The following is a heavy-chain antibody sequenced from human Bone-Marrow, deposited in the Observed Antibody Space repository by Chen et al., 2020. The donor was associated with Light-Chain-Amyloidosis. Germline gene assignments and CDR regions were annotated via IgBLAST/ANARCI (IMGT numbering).Heavy chain of an antibody. CDR2: ISWNSGIM. CDR3: VKSFAPHWYYMDV. V-gene: IGHV3-9*01. Sequence: EAQLVESGGGLVQPGRSLRLSCAASGFTVDAFAMPWVRQAPGKGLEWVSGISWNSGIMGYAESVRGRFNISRDNAKNSLDLQMNSLRPEDTALYYCVKSFAPHWYYMDVWGKGTSVTVSS. D-gene: IGHD1-1*01. J-gene: IGHJ6*03. CDR1: GFTVDAFA.